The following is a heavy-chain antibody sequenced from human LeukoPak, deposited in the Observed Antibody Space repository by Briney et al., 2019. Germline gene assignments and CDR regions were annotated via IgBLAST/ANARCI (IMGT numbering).Heavy chain of an antibody. J-gene: IGHJ4*02. CDR3: ARIITLHYYDSSAYSSPFDY. Sequence: PGGSLRLSCAASGFTFSSYTMYWVRQTPGKGLEWVAVISYDGTNQYYADSVKGRFTISRDNSKNTLYLKVNSLRAEDTAIYYCARIITLHYYDSSAYSSPFDYWGQGILVTVSS. V-gene: IGHV3-30*04. D-gene: IGHD3-22*01. CDR1: GFTFSSYT. CDR2: ISYDGTNQ.